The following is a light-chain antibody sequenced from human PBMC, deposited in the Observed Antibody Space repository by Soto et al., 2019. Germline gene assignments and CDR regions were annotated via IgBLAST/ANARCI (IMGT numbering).Light chain of an antibody. Sequence: EIVMTQSPATLSVSPGERATLSCRASQSVSSNLAWYQQKPGQAPTLLIYGASARATGIPARFSGSGSGTEFTLTISSLQSEDFAVYYCQQRSTWPLTFGGGTKVEIK. CDR2: GAS. V-gene: IGKV3-15*01. CDR3: QQRSTWPLT. CDR1: QSVSSN. J-gene: IGKJ4*02.